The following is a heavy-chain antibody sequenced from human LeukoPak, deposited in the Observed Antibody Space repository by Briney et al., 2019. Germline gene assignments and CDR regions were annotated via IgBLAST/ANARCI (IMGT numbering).Heavy chain of an antibody. CDR2: IYYSGST. CDR3: ARGPNYYDSSGYYYAYYFDY. V-gene: IGHV4-39*01. J-gene: IGHJ4*02. CDR1: GGSISSSSYY. D-gene: IGHD3-22*01. Sequence: SETLSLTCTVSGGSISSSSYYWGWIRQPPGKGLEWIGSIYYSGSTYYNPSLKSRVTISVDTSKNQFSLKLSSVTAADTAVYYCARGPNYYDSSGYYYAYYFDYWGQGALVTVSS.